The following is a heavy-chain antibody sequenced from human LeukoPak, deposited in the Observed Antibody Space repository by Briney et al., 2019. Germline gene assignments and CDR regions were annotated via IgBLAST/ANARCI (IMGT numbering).Heavy chain of an antibody. Sequence: ASVKVSCKASGYTFTSYYMHWVRQAPGQGLEWMGIINPSGGSTSYAQKFQGRVTMTRDTSTSTVYMELSRLRSDDTAVYYCARLLRSSLQAFDIWGQGTMVTVSS. J-gene: IGHJ3*02. CDR1: GYTFTSYY. V-gene: IGHV1-46*01. CDR3: ARLLRSSLQAFDI. D-gene: IGHD6-6*01. CDR2: INPSGGST.